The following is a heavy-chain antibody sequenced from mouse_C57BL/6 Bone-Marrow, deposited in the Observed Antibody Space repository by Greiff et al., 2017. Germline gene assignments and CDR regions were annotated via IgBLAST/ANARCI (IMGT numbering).Heavy chain of an antibody. Sequence: VQLQQSGAELVRPGASVKLSCTASGFNIKDDYMHWVKQRPEQGLEWIGWIDPENGDTEYASKFQGKATITADTSSNTAYLQLSSLTSEDTAVYYCTNIYYNRGGAYWGQGTLVTVSA. CDR3: TNIYYNRGGAY. CDR2: IDPENGDT. J-gene: IGHJ3*01. D-gene: IGHD2-1*01. V-gene: IGHV14-4*01. CDR1: GFNIKDDY.